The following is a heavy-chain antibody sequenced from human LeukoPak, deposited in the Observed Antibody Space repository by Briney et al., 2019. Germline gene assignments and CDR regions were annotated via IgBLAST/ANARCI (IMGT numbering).Heavy chain of an antibody. V-gene: IGHV1-2*02. J-gene: IGHJ4*02. Sequence: ASMKVSCKASGYTFTGYYMHWVRQAPGQGLEWMGWINPNSGTTSYEQKFQGRVTMTRDTSITTVYMELTRLTSDDTAVYYCSRGRELASSSDSVLEGYWGQGTLVTVSS. CDR1: GYTFTGYY. D-gene: IGHD6-6*01. CDR2: INPNSGTT. CDR3: SRGRELASSSDSVLEGY.